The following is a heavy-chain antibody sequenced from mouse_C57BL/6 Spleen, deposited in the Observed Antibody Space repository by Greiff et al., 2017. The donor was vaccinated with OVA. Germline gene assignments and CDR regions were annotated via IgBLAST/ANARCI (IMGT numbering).Heavy chain of an antibody. J-gene: IGHJ4*01. CDR2: ISSGSSTI. CDR3: ARGYGSSSYYAMDY. CDR1: GFTFSDYG. V-gene: IGHV5-17*01. Sequence: EVQVVESGGGLVKPGGSLKLSCAASGFTFSDYGMHWVRQAPEKGLEWVAYISSGSSTIYYADTVKGRFTISRDNAKNTLFLQMTSLRSEDTAMYYCARGYGSSSYYAMDYWGQGTSVTVSS. D-gene: IGHD1-1*01.